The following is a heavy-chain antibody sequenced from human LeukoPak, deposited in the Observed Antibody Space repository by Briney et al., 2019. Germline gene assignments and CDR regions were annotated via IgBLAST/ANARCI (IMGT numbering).Heavy chain of an antibody. CDR3: AKDHYDSSGPKFDP. CDR1: GFTFSSYG. CDR2: ISYDGSNK. D-gene: IGHD3-22*01. J-gene: IGHJ5*02. V-gene: IGHV3-30*18. Sequence: GGSLRLSCAASGFTFSSYGMHWVRQAPGKGLEWVAVISYDGSNKYYADSVKGRFTISRDNSKNTLYLQMNSLRAGDTAVYYCAKDHYDSSGPKFDPWGQGTLVTVSS.